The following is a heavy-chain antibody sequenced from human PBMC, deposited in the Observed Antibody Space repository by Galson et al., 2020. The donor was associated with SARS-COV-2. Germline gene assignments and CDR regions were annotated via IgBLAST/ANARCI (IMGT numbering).Heavy chain of an antibody. D-gene: IGHD3-10*01. Sequence: ASVKVSCKASGYTFTSYGISWVRQAPGQGLEWMGWISAYNGNTNYAQKLQGRVTMTTDTSTSTAYMELRSLRSDDTAVYYCARGVYGSGSEYYYYYGMDVWGQGTTVTVSS. CDR3: ARGVYGSGSEYYYYYGMDV. CDR2: ISAYNGNT. CDR1: GYTFTSYG. V-gene: IGHV1-18*04. J-gene: IGHJ6*02.